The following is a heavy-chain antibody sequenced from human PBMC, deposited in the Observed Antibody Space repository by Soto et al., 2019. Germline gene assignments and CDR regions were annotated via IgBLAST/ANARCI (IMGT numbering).Heavy chain of an antibody. CDR1: GYTFTRDQ. Sequence: GASVKVSCKASGYTFTRDQIHWVRQAPGQGLEWMGMIDPSGGKTNYAQKFQGRVTMTRDTSTSTVYMALSSLRSDDTAIYFCARVMRSLLSITALDTWGQGTRVTVSS. CDR2: IDPSGGKT. J-gene: IGHJ5*02. CDR3: ARVMRSLLSITALDT. D-gene: IGHD5-18*01. V-gene: IGHV1-46*01.